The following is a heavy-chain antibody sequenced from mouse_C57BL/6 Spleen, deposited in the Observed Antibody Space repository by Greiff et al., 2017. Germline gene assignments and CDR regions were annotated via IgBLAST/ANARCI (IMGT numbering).Heavy chain of an antibody. D-gene: IGHD2-4*01. Sequence: QVKLQQPGAELVRPGSSVKLPCKASGYTFPSYWLHWVKQRPIQGLEWIGNIDPSDSVPHSNQKFKAKATLPVAKSSRTACMQLSILTSEDSAVYYGARRAGDYDNYYSMDYWGQGTSVTVSS. J-gene: IGHJ4*01. V-gene: IGHV1-52*01. CDR2: IDPSDSVP. CDR1: GYTFPSYW. CDR3: ARRAGDYDNYYSMDY.